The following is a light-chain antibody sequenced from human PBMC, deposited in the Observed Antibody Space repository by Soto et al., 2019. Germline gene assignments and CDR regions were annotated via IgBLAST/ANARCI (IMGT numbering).Light chain of an antibody. CDR3: PLSAYLLIS. Sequence: ERATLSCRASQRVNIYLAWYQQKPRQAPRLLIYDASNRATGIPARFSGSGSGTDFTLTIICLQAEDSVGYWCPLSAYLLISF. V-gene: IGKV3-11*01. CDR2: DAS. CDR1: QRVNIY. J-gene: IGKJ2*03.